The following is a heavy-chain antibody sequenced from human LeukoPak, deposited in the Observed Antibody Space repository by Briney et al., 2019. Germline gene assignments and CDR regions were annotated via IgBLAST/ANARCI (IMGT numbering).Heavy chain of an antibody. CDR3: ARDFRNYYDSSGYYDY. D-gene: IGHD3-22*01. CDR2: INHSGST. V-gene: IGHV4-34*01. Sequence: SETLSLTCTVYGGSFSGYYWSWIRQPPGKGLDWIGEINHSGSTNYNPSLKSRVTISVDTSKNQFSLKLSSVTAADTAVYYCARDFRNYYDSSGYYDYWGQGTLVTVSS. J-gene: IGHJ4*02. CDR1: GGSFSGYY.